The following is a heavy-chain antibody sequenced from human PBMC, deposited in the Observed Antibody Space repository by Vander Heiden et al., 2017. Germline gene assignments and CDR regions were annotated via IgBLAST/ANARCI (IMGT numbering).Heavy chain of an antibody. J-gene: IGHJ4*02. V-gene: IGHV3-23*01. D-gene: IGHD3-3*01. CDR3: AKVYDFWSGPIDY. CDR1: GFTFSSYA. CDR2: ISGSGGST. Sequence: ELQLLESGGRLLQPGGSLRLSCAASGFTFSSYAMSWVRQAPGNGPEWVSAISGSGGSTYYADSVKGRFTISRDNSKNTLYLQMNSLRAEDTAVYYCAKVYDFWSGPIDYWGQGTLVTVSS.